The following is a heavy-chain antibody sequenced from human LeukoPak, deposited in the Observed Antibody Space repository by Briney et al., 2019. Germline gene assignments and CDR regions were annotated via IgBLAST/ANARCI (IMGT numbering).Heavy chain of an antibody. CDR2: VSGGSRTI. J-gene: IGHJ3*02. CDR3: AKDSAWAFDI. CDR1: GFNFGDYS. Sequence: GGSLRLSCAASGFNFGDYSMNWVRQAPGKGLEWVSYVSGGSRTIVYADSVKGRFTISRDDVKNSVYLEMNSLRDEDTAVYYCAKDSAWAFDIWGQGTMVTVSS. V-gene: IGHV3-48*02.